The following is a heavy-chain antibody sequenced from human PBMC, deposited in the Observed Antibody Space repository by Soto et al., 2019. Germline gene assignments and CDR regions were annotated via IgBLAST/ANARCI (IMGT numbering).Heavy chain of an antibody. J-gene: IGHJ6*02. V-gene: IGHV3-53*01. Sequence: PGGSLRLSCAASGFTVSSNYMSWVRQAPGKGLEWVSVIYSGGSTYYADSVKGRFTISRDNSKNTLYLQMNSLRAEDTAVYYCAGIAVAGTDYGMDVWGQGTTVTVSS. D-gene: IGHD6-19*01. CDR3: AGIAVAGTDYGMDV. CDR1: GFTVSSNY. CDR2: IYSGGST.